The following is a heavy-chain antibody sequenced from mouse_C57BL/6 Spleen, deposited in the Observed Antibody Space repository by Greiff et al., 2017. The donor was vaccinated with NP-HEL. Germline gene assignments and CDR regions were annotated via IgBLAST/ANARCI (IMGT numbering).Heavy chain of an antibody. Sequence: VQLQQSGAELVRPGASVTLSCKASGYTFTDYEMHWVKQTPVHGLEWIGPIDPETGGTAYNQKFKGKAILTADKSSSTAYMELRSLTSEDSAVYYCTRPGRDAMDDWGHGTSVTGSS. CDR1: GYTFTDYE. D-gene: IGHD4-1*01. J-gene: IGHJ4*01. CDR2: IDPETGGT. V-gene: IGHV1-15*01. CDR3: TRPGRDAMDD.